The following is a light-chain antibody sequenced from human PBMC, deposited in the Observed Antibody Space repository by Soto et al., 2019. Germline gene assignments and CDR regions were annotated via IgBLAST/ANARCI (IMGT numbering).Light chain of an antibody. CDR2: STN. V-gene: IGLV8-61*01. Sequence: QTVVTQEPSFSVSPGRTVTLTCGLSSGSVSTSYYPSWYQQTPGQAPRTLIYSTNTRYSGVPDRCSGSILGNKAALTITGAQADDESDYYCGLYMGSGICVFGGGTKLTVL. J-gene: IGLJ3*02. CDR1: SGSVSTSYY. CDR3: GLYMGSGICV.